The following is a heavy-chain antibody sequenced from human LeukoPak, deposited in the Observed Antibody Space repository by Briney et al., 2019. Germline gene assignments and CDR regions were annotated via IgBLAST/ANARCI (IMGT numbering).Heavy chain of an antibody. J-gene: IGHJ4*02. Sequence: GASVKVSCKASGYTLTSYDINWVRQATGQGLEWMGWMSPNSGNTGYAQKFQGRVTMTRNTSISTAYMELSSLRSEDTAVYYCARGLGVRGVIYYWGQGTLVTVSS. V-gene: IGHV1-8*01. CDR1: GYTLTSYD. CDR3: ARGLGVRGVIYY. CDR2: MSPNSGNT. D-gene: IGHD3-10*01.